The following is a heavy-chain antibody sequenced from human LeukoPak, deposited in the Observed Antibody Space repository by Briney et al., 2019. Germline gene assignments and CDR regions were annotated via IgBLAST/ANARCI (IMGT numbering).Heavy chain of an antibody. CDR2: ISWNSGSI. CDR1: GFTFDDYA. CDR3: AKDTRGTIFGVVFYGMDV. Sequence: GGSLRLSCAASGFTFDDYAMHWVRQAPGKGLEWVSGISWNSGSIGYADSVKGRFTTSRDNAKNSLYLQMNSLRAEDTALYYCAKDTRGTIFGVVFYGMDVWGQGTTVTVSS. V-gene: IGHV3-9*01. D-gene: IGHD3-3*01. J-gene: IGHJ6*02.